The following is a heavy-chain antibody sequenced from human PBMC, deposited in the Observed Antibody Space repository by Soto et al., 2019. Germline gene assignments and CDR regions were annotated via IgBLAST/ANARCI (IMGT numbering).Heavy chain of an antibody. CDR3: ASQGRGYSSSGYYYYYGMDV. D-gene: IGHD6-13*01. CDR2: INAGNGNT. V-gene: IGHV1-3*01. J-gene: IGHJ6*02. CDR1: GYTFTSYA. Sequence: ASVKVSCKASGYTFTSYAMHWVRQAPGQRLEWMGWINAGNGNTKYSQKFQGRVTITRDTSASTAYMELSSLRSEDTAVYYCASQGRGYSSSGYYYYYGMDVWGQGTTVTVSS.